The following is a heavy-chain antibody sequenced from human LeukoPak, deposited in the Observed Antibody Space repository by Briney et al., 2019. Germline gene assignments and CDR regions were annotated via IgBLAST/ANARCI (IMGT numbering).Heavy chain of an antibody. Sequence: PSETLSLTCTVSGGSISGYYWGWIRQPPGKGLEWIAYIYYSGSTKYNPSLKSRVTISVDTSRDQFSLKLSSVTAADTAVYYCARHGGSSSSRSSFDPWGQGTLVTVSS. V-gene: IGHV4-59*08. D-gene: IGHD1-26*01. CDR2: IYYSGST. CDR3: ARHGGSSSSRSSFDP. CDR1: GGSISGYY. J-gene: IGHJ5*02.